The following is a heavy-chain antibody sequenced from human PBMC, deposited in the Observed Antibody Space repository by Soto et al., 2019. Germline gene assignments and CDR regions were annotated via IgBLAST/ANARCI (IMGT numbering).Heavy chain of an antibody. D-gene: IGHD2-15*01. CDR2: INPNSGGT. V-gene: IGHV1-2*02. CDR3: ARDSSGAGGAPYYYYYGMDV. Sequence: GASVKVSCKASGYTFTGYYMHWVRQAPGQGLEWMGWINPNSGGTNYAQKFQGRVTMTRDTYISTAYMELSRLRSDDTAVYYCARDSSGAGGAPYYYYYGMDVWGQGTTVTVSS. CDR1: GYTFTGYY. J-gene: IGHJ6*02.